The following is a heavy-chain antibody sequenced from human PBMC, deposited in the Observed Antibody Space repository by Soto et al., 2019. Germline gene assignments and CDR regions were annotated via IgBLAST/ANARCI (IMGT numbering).Heavy chain of an antibody. V-gene: IGHV4-59*01. CDR2: IYYSGST. J-gene: IGHJ4*02. Sequence: PSETLSLTCTVSGGSISSYYWSWIRQPPGKGLEWIGYIYYSGSTNYNPSLKSRVTISVDTSKNQFSLKLSSVTAADTAVYYCARGEDVITGTPYYFDYWGQGTLVTVSS. CDR3: ARGEDVITGTPYYFDY. CDR1: GGSISSYY. D-gene: IGHD1-20*01.